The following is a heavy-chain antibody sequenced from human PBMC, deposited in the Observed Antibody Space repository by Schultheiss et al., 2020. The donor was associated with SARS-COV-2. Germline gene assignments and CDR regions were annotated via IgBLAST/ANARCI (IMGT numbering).Heavy chain of an antibody. D-gene: IGHD3-10*01. J-gene: IGHJ4*02. CDR2: INPNSGGT. CDR1: GYTFTSYY. Sequence: ASVKVSCKASGYTFTSYYMHWVRQAPGQGLEWMGWINPNSGGTNYAQKFQGWVTMTRDTSISTAYMELSRLRSDDTAVYYCARAPYGSGTLADYWGQGTLVTVSS. V-gene: IGHV1-2*04. CDR3: ARAPYGSGTLADY.